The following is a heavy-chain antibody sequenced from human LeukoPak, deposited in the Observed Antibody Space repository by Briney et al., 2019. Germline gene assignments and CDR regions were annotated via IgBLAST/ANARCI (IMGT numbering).Heavy chain of an antibody. CDR1: GGSISSYY. V-gene: IGHV4-59*01. Sequence: PSETLSLTCTVSGGSISSYYWSWIRQPPGKGLEWIGYIYYSGSTNYNPSLKSRVTISVDTSKNQFSLKLSSVTAADTAVHYCARGGYGDTFDYWGQGTLVTVSS. CDR3: ARGGYGDTFDY. J-gene: IGHJ4*02. D-gene: IGHD4-17*01. CDR2: IYYSGST.